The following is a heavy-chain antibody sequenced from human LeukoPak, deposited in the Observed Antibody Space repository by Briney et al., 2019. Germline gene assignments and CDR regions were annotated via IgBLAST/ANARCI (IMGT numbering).Heavy chain of an antibody. CDR3: ARGQYYDSSGYYH. D-gene: IGHD3-22*01. CDR1: GLTFSSYA. Sequence: GGSLRLSCAASGLTFSSYAMSWVRQAPGKGLEWVSYISSSSSTIYYADSVKGRFTISRDNAKNSLYLQMNSLRAEDTAVYYCARGQYYDSSGYYHWGQGTLVTVSS. CDR2: ISSSSSTI. J-gene: IGHJ5*02. V-gene: IGHV3-48*01.